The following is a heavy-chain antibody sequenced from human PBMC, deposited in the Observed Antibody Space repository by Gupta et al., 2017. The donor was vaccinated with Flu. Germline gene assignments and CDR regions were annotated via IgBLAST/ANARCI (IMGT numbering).Heavy chain of an antibody. CDR1: GYIFPDYD. V-gene: IGHV1-18*01. J-gene: IGHJ4*02. D-gene: IGHD3-9*01. CDR2: VSPNSDNR. CDR3: ARMGYDILTGSSYYFDY. Sequence: CKTSGYIFPDYDINWFRQAPGQGLEWMGWVSPNSDNRHYAQKFQGRVSMTTVTSTTTAYMELTSLRSDDTAVYYCARMGYDILTGSSYYFDYWGQGALVSVSS.